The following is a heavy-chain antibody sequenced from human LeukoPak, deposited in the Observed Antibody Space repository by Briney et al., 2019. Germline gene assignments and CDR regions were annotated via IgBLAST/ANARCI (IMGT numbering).Heavy chain of an antibody. J-gene: IGHJ2*01. V-gene: IGHV3-48*01. CDR2: ISSGSGTI. Sequence: GGSLRLSCAASGSTYSSYNINWVRQAPGKGLEWVSYISSGSGTIYYADSVKGRFTISRDNAKNSLFLQMNSLRAEDTAVYYCAALRGLQNWYFDLWGRGTLVTVSS. CDR3: AALRGLQNWYFDL. CDR1: GSTYSSYN. D-gene: IGHD4-17*01.